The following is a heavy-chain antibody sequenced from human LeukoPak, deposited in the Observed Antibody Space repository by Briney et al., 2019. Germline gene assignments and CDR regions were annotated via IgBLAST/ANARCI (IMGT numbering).Heavy chain of an antibody. Sequence: SETLSLTCAVYGGSFSGYYWSWIRQPPGKGLEWIGEISHSGSTNYNPSLKSRVTISVDTPKNQFSLKLSSVTAADTAVYYCARGTSGARYYYYGMDVWGKGTTVTVSS. CDR3: ARGTSGARYYYYGMDV. V-gene: IGHV4-34*01. CDR1: GGSFSGYY. D-gene: IGHD2-8*02. CDR2: ISHSGST. J-gene: IGHJ6*04.